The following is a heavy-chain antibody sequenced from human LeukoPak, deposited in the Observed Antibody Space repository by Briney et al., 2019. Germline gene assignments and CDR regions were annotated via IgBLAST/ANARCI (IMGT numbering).Heavy chain of an antibody. V-gene: IGHV4-59*01. CDR3: ARGRARDSSGYPNY. CDR1: DGSINSYY. CDR2: VYYSGST. D-gene: IGHD3-22*01. Sequence: SETLSLTCSVSDGSINSYYWSWIRQPPGKGLEWIGYVYYSGSTNYNPSLKNRATISIDTSKNQFSLKLRSVTTADTAVYYCARGRARDSSGYPNYWGQGILVTVSS. J-gene: IGHJ4*02.